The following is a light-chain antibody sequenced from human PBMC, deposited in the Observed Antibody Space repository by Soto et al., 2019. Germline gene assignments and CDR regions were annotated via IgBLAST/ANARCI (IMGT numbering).Light chain of an antibody. CDR3: QQSYSTPPT. CDR2: AAS. V-gene: IGKV1-39*01. CDR1: QSISSF. J-gene: IGKJ1*01. Sequence: DIQMTQSPSTVSASVGDRVTITCRASQSISSFLNWYQQKPGKPPKLLIYAASSLQSGVPSRFSGSGSGTDFTLTISNLQPEDFATYFCQQSYSTPPTFGQGTKVDIK.